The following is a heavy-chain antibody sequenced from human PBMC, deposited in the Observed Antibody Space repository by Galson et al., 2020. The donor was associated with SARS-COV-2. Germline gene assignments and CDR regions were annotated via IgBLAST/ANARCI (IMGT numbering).Heavy chain of an antibody. J-gene: IGHJ5*02. CDR2: INPHTGGI. V-gene: IGHV1-2*02. D-gene: IGHD6-19*01. CDR3: ARHSSAGIGP. CDR1: GDTFSGYY. Sequence: ASVKVSCKASGDTFSGYYISWVRQAPGQGLEWVGWINPHTGGIYYTQKFEGRVTMTTDTSISTVYMELSRLRSDDTAVFYCARHSSAGIGPWGQGTVVTVSS.